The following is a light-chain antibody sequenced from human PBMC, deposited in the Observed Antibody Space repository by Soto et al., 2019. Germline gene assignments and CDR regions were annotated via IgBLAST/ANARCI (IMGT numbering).Light chain of an antibody. CDR2: NNN. CDR1: SSNVGAGYD. J-gene: IGLJ1*01. Sequence: QSVLTQPPSVSGAPGERVAISCTGSSSNVGAGYDVHWYQQLPGTAPKLLIYNNNNQPSGVPDRFSGSRSGTSASLAITGLQADDEADYHCQSYDGSLSGYVFGTGTKLTVL. CDR3: QSYDGSLSGYV. V-gene: IGLV1-40*01.